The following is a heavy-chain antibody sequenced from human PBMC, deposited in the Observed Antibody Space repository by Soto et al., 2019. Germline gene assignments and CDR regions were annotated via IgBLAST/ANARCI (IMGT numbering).Heavy chain of an antibody. CDR3: ARCVFLTRIGFYMES. CDR1: GYTFTNYW. CDR2: VYPSDSDA. J-gene: IGHJ5*02. V-gene: IGHV5-51*01. D-gene: IGHD3-9*01. Sequence: GESLKIACQGSGYTFTNYWIGWVRQRPGKGLEWMGIVYPSDSDARYTPSFQGRVTISADKSIKTAYLHWSRLEASDTAIYYCARCVFLTRIGFYMESWGMETLVT.